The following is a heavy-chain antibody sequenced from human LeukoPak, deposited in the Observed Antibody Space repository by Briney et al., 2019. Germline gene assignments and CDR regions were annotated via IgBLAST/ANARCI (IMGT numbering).Heavy chain of an antibody. V-gene: IGHV3-33*08. CDR1: GFTFSSYA. CDR3: ARDTLRSSFGVDYMDV. J-gene: IGHJ6*03. Sequence: PGRSLRLSCAASGFTFSSYAMHWVRQAPGKGLEWVAVIWYDGSNKYYADSVKGRFTISRDNSKNTLYLQMNSLRAEDTAVYYCARDTLRSSFGVDYMDVWGKGTTVTVSS. CDR2: IWYDGSNK. D-gene: IGHD3-3*02.